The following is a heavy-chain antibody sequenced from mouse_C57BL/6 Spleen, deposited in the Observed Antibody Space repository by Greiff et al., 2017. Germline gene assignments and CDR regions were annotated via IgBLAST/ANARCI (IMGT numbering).Heavy chain of an antibody. CDR3: ARCGYYRNDY. D-gene: IGHD2-3*01. CDR2: INPNNGGT. CDR1: GYTFTDYY. J-gene: IGHJ2*01. V-gene: IGHV1-26*01. Sequence: EVKLQQSGPELVKPGASVKISCKASGYTFTDYYMNWVKQSHGKSLEWIGDINPNNGGTSYNQKFKGKATLTVDKSSSTAYMELRSLTSEDSAVYYCARCGYYRNDYWGQGTTLTVSS.